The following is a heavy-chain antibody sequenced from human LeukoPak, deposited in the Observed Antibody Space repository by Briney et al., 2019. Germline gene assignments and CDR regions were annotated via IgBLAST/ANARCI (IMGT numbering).Heavy chain of an antibody. V-gene: IGHV1-69*04. CDR2: IIPILGIA. Sequence: SVKVSCKASGGTFSSYAISWVRQAPGQGVEWMGRIIPILGIANYAQKFQGRVTITADKSTSTAYMELSSLRSEDTAVYYCARWEMATIGGYWGQGTLVTVSS. CDR1: GGTFSSYA. J-gene: IGHJ4*02. D-gene: IGHD5-24*01. CDR3: ARWEMATIGGY.